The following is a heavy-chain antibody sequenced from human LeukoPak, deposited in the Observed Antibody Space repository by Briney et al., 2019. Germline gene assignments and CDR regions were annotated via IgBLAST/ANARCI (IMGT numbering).Heavy chain of an antibody. Sequence: GGSLRLSCAASGFTFSSYEMNWVRQAPGKGLEWVSYISSSGSTIYYADSVKGRFTISRDNAKNSLYLQMNSLRAEDTAVYYCARVSTMIVVVPFHGMDVWGQGTTVTVSS. CDR2: ISSSGSTI. J-gene: IGHJ6*02. D-gene: IGHD3-22*01. CDR1: GFTFSSYE. V-gene: IGHV3-48*03. CDR3: ARVSTMIVVVPFHGMDV.